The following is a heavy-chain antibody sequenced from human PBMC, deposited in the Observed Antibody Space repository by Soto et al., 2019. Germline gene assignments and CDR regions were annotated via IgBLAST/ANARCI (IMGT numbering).Heavy chain of an antibody. J-gene: IGHJ4*02. V-gene: IGHV1-69*13. D-gene: IGHD3-16*02. CDR3: ATPYDYVWGSYRQKPYYFDY. CDR2: IIPIFGTA. Sequence: VASVKVSCKASGGTFSSYAISWVRQAPGQGLEWMGGIIPIFGTANYAQKFQGRVTITADESTSTAYMELSSLRSEDTAVYYCATPYDYVWGSYRQKPYYFDYWGQGTLVTVSS. CDR1: GGTFSSYA.